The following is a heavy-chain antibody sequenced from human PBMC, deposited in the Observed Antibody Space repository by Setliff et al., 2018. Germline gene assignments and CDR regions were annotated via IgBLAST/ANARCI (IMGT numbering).Heavy chain of an antibody. CDR2: IYYSGST. J-gene: IGHJ4*02. CDR3: ARGINTVSWTPKY. CDR1: GGSISSSSYY. Sequence: SETLSLTCTVSGGSISSSSYYWGWIRQPPGKGLEWIGSIYYSGSTYHNPSLKSRVAISVDTSKNLLSLRVNSVTAADTAVYYCARGINTVSWTPKYWGQGTLVTVSS. D-gene: IGHD2-2*02. V-gene: IGHV4-39*02.